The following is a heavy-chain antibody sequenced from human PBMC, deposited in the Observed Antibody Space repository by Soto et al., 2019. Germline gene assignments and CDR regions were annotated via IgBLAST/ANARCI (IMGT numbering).Heavy chain of an antibody. CDR2: INHRGRT. D-gene: IGHD5-18*01. CDR3: ARGGEYGYNY. Sequence: SEILSLTCAVYGGSFSGYYWSWIRQPPGKGLEWIGEINHRGRTNYNPSLKSRVTISVDTSKNQFSLKLSSVTAADTAVYYCARGGEYGYNYWGQGTLVTVSS. J-gene: IGHJ4*02. CDR1: GGSFSGYY. V-gene: IGHV4-34*01.